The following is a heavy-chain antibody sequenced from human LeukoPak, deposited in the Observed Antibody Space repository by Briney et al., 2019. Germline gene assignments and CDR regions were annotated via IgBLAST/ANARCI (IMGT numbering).Heavy chain of an antibody. D-gene: IGHD3-10*01. CDR2: IYLGDSDT. CDR1: GNSFTRHW. V-gene: IGHV5-51*01. CDR3: ARSPQFYGSGKGMDV. Sequence: GESLKISCNVSGNSFTRHWIGWVRHMPGKGLEGMGIIYLGDSDTKYSPSFQGQVTISADRPIKTAFLQWRSLKASDTAIYYCARSPQFYGSGKGMDVWGQGTTVIVSS. J-gene: IGHJ6*02.